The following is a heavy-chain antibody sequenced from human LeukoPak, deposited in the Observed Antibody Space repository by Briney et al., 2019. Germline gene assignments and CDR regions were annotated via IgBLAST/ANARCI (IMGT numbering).Heavy chain of an antibody. CDR2: IYYSGST. D-gene: IGHD3-10*01. CDR3: ARVPYYYGSGSID. CDR1: GGSISSGGYY. V-gene: IGHV4-30-4*08. Sequence: PSETLSLTCTVSGGSISSGGYYWSWIRQHPGKGLEWIGYIYYSGSTYYNPSLKSRVTISVDTSKNQFSLKLSSVTAADTAVYYCARVPYYYGSGSIDWGQGTLVTVSS. J-gene: IGHJ4*02.